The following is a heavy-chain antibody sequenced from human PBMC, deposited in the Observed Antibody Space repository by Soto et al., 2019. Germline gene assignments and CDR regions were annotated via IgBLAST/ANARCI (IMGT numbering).Heavy chain of an antibody. D-gene: IGHD1-26*01. V-gene: IGHV3-23*01. Sequence: PGGSLRLSCAASGFTFSSYAMSWVRQAPGKGLEWVSSISGSGGSTYYADSVKGRFTISRDNSKNTLYLQMNSLRVEDTAVYYCAKDRSASGALPRFDPWGQGTLVTVSS. CDR3: AKDRSASGALPRFDP. CDR1: GFTFSSYA. CDR2: ISGSGGST. J-gene: IGHJ5*02.